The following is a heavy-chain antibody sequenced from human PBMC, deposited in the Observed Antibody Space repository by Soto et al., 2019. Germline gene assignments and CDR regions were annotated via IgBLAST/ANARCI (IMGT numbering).Heavy chain of an antibody. CDR3: ARHHGPTTSENWFDP. Sequence: GASVKLSCTASGYTFFTYDISWVRQAPGQGLEWMGWISTYSGDTKYAQKFQGRVTMTTDTSTTTAYLELRSLRSDDTAVYYCARHHGPTTSENWFDPWGQGTLVTVSS. CDR1: GYTFFTYD. D-gene: IGHD5-12*01. J-gene: IGHJ5*02. V-gene: IGHV1-18*01. CDR2: ISTYSGDT.